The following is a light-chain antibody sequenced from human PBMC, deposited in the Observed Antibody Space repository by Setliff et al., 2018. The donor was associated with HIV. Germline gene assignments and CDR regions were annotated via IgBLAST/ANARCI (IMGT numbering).Light chain of an antibody. CDR3: SSYTSSSTLV. V-gene: IGLV2-14*03. Sequence: QSALTQPASVSGSPGQSITISCTGASSDIGTYNYVSWYQQHPGKAPKLLIYDVSKRPSGISDHFSGSKSDNTASLTISGLEADDEADYYCSSYTSSSTLVFGSGTKVTVL. CDR2: DVS. CDR1: SSDIGTYNY. J-gene: IGLJ1*01.